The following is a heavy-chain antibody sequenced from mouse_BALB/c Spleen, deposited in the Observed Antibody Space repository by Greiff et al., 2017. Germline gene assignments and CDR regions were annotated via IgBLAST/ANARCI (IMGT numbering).Heavy chain of an antibody. D-gene: IGHD2-4*01. CDR3: ARAMITNAMDY. CDR2: ISNLAYSI. V-gene: IGHV5-15*02. CDR1: GFTFSDYG. Sequence: DVKLVESGGGLVQPGGSRKLSCAASGFTFSDYGMAWVRQAPGKGPEWVAFISNLAYSIYYADTVTGRFTISRENAKNTLYLEMSSLRSEDTAMYYCARAMITNAMDYWGQGTSVTVSS. J-gene: IGHJ4*01.